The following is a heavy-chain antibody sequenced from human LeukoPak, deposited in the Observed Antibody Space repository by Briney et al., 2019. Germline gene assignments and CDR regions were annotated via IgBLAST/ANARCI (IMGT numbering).Heavy chain of an antibody. Sequence: GGSLRLSCAASGFTFSTYWMSWVRQAPGKGLEWVANIKQDGSEKYYVDSVKGRFTISRDNAKNPLYLQMNTLRPEDTAVYYCARERQNKDFWSGGDYWGQGTLVTVSS. V-gene: IGHV3-7*01. CDR2: IKQDGSEK. D-gene: IGHD3-3*01. J-gene: IGHJ4*02. CDR1: GFTFSTYW. CDR3: ARERQNKDFWSGGDY.